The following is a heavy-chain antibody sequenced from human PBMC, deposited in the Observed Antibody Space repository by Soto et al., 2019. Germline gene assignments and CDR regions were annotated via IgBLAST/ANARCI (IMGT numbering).Heavy chain of an antibody. J-gene: IGHJ4*02. CDR2: IGSRLNSYAT. CDR3: TLYNILAGYRFAY. V-gene: IGHV3-73*01. Sequence: EVQLVESGGTLVQPGGSLKLSCAASGSIFSDSEMHWVRQASGKGLEWVGRIGSRLNSYATVYAASMKGRFTISRDDSKNTAYLQMNSLKTEDTAVYLCTLYNILAGYRFAYWGRGSLVTVSS. CDR1: GSIFSDSE. D-gene: IGHD3-9*01.